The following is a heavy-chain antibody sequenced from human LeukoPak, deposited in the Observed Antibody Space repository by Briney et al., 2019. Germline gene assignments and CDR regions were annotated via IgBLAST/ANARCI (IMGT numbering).Heavy chain of an antibody. Sequence: SETLSLTCTVSGGSISSSSYYWGGIRQPPGKGLEWIGSIDYSGSTNYNPSLKSRVTISVDTSKNQFSLKLSSVTAADTAVYYCARGRGRAARLDYWGQGTLVTVSS. J-gene: IGHJ4*02. V-gene: IGHV4-39*07. CDR2: IDYSGST. CDR3: ARGRGRAARLDY. CDR1: GGSISSSSYY. D-gene: IGHD6-6*01.